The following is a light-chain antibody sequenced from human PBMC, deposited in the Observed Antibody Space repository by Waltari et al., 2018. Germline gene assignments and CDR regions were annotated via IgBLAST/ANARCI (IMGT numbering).Light chain of an antibody. CDR1: QSVSRALRT. Sequence: EIVLTQSPGTLSLSPGERATLSCRASQSVSRALRTLAWYQQKPGQAPRRLIYDASTRDTGIPDRFSGSGSGTDFTLTISRLEPDDFAVYYCQRYGTLPATFGQGTKVEIK. CDR2: DAS. V-gene: IGKV3-20*01. CDR3: QRYGTLPAT. J-gene: IGKJ1*01.